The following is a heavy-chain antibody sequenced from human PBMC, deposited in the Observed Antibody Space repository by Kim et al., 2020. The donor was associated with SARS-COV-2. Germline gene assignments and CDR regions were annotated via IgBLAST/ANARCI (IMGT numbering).Heavy chain of an antibody. CDR2: ITHDGSEK. J-gene: IGHJ2*01. Sequence: GGSLRLSCAASGFTFSNYRMSWVRQAPGKGLQWVSTITHDGSEKYYVDSVKGRFTISRDNAKNSLYLEMNNVRAEDGAMYYCARTWLGRSGPFSCFDLWG. V-gene: IGHV3-7*01. CDR1: GFTFSNYR. CDR3: ARTWLGRSGPFSCFDL. D-gene: IGHD3-10*01.